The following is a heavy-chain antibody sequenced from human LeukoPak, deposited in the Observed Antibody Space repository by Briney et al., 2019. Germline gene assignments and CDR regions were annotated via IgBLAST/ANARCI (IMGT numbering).Heavy chain of an antibody. Sequence: GGSLRLSCAASGFTFSSYTMNWVRQAPGKGLEWVSIISSGNSYIHYADSVKGRFTISRDNSKNTLYLQVNSLRAEDTAVYYCARVGATTWYWGQGTLVTVSS. CDR2: ISSGNSYI. V-gene: IGHV3-21*01. D-gene: IGHD1-26*01. CDR1: GFTFSSYT. CDR3: ARVGATTWY. J-gene: IGHJ4*02.